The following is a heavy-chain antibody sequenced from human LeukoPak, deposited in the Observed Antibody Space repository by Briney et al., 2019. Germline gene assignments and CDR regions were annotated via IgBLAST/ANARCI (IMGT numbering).Heavy chain of an antibody. J-gene: IGHJ4*02. Sequence: ASVKVSCKASGYTFTGYYMHWVRQAPGQGPEWMGWINPNSGGTNYAQKFQGRVTMTRDTSISTAYMELSRLRSDDTAVYYCARARPPDYGGTNWGQGTLVTVSS. D-gene: IGHD4-23*01. CDR1: GYTFTGYY. CDR2: INPNSGGT. CDR3: ARARPPDYGGTN. V-gene: IGHV1-2*02.